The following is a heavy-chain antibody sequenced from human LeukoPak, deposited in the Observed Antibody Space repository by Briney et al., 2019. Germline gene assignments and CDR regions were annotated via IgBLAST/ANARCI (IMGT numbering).Heavy chain of an antibody. V-gene: IGHV4-4*07. J-gene: IGHJ5*02. Sequence: SETLSLTCTVSGGSISSYYWSWIRQPAGKGLEWIGRIYTSGSTNYNPSLKSRVTMSVDTSKNQFSLKLSSVTAADTAVYYCARDFRFGEDGWFDPWGQGTLVTVSS. CDR3: ARDFRFGEDGWFDP. CDR2: IYTSGST. D-gene: IGHD3-10*01. CDR1: GGSISSYY.